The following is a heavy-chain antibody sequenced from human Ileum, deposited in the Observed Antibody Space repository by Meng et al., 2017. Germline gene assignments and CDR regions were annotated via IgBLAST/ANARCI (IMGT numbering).Heavy chain of an antibody. Sequence: QVLLQESGPGLVRPSETHSLICHVSRGSVRRAGHQWGWIRQPPGKGLEWIGYASTNYNPSLTSRVTISLDTTRNQFSLSLSSVTAADTVVYYCARDHMGSLDYWGQGTLVTVSS. CDR3: ARDHMGSLDY. D-gene: IGHD1-26*01. V-gene: IGHV4-61*08. CDR2: AST. CDR1: RGSVRRAGHQ. J-gene: IGHJ4*02.